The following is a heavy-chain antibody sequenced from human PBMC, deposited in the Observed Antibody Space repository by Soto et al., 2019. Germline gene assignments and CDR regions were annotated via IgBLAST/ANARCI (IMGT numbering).Heavy chain of an antibody. V-gene: IGHV3-23*01. CDR2: ISGSGGST. CDR1: GFTFSSYA. Sequence: GGSLRLSCAASGFTFSSYAMSWARQAPGKGLEWVSAISGSGGSTYYADSVKGRFTISRDNSKNTLYLQMNSLRAEDTAVYYCAKDKSRRVLYYYYYGMDVWRQGTTVTVSS. CDR3: AKDKSRRVLYYYYYGMDV. J-gene: IGHJ6*02.